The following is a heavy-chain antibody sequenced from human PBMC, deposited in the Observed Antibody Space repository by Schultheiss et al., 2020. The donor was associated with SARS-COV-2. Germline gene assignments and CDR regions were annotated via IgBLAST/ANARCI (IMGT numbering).Heavy chain of an antibody. Sequence: SQTLSLTCAISGDSVSSNSAAWNWIRQSPSRGLEWLGRTYYRSKWYNDYAVSVKSRITINPDTSKNQFSLQLNSVTPEDMAVYYCASISWGVYYGGNSPDAFDIWGQGTMVTVSS. CDR2: TYYRSKWYN. J-gene: IGHJ3*02. D-gene: IGHD4-23*01. CDR1: GDSVSSNSAA. V-gene: IGHV6-1*01. CDR3: ASISWGVYYGGNSPDAFDI.